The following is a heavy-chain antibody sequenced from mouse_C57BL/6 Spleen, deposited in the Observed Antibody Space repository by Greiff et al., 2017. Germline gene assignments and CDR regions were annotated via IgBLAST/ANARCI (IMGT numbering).Heavy chain of an antibody. CDR2: INPSNGGT. CDR1: GYTFTSYW. CDR3: ARDGGWLLLYFDY. J-gene: IGHJ2*01. V-gene: IGHV1-53*01. Sequence: QVQLQQPGTELVKPGASVKLSCKASGYTFTSYWMHWVKQRPGQGLEWIGNINPSNGGTNYNEKFKSKATLTVDKSSSTAYMQLSSLTSEDSAVYFCARDGGWLLLYFDYWGQGTTLTVSS. D-gene: IGHD2-3*01.